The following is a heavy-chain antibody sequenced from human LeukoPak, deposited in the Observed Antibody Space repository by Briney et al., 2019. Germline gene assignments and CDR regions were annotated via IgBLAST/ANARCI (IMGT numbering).Heavy chain of an antibody. D-gene: IGHD3-3*01. CDR3: AKVNILQWSPVAFRFDP. Sequence: RSSETLTLTCSVSGASVSNSYWIWIRQPAGKGLEWIGRVYTLGGTSYNPSLKSRVTMSVDTSKNQLSLTLTSVTAADTGVYFCAKVNILQWSPVAFRFDPWGQGTLVTVSS. CDR1: GASVSNSY. CDR2: VYTLGGT. V-gene: IGHV4-4*07. J-gene: IGHJ5*02.